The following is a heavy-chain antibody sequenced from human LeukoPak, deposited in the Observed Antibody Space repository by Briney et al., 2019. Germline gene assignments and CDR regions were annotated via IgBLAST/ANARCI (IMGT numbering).Heavy chain of an antibody. V-gene: IGHV3-21*01. CDR1: GFTFSTYS. Sequence: GGSLRLSCAASGFTFSTYSMDCVRQAPGKGLEWVSSISSSSYYIYYADSVKGRFTISRDNAKNSLYLQMNGLRAEDTAVYYCARDGVRATFFDFDYWGQGTLVTVSS. CDR2: ISSSSYYI. D-gene: IGHD1-26*01. CDR3: ARDGVRATFFDFDY. J-gene: IGHJ4*02.